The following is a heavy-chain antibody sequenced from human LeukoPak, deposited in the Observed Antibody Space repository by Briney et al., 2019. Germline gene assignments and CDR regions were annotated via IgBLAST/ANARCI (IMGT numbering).Heavy chain of an antibody. CDR1: GGTFSSYA. CDR3: ARDSVDGSGTYYNDSPDY. V-gene: IGHV1-69*04. Sequence: SVKVSCKASGGTFSSYAISWVRQARGQGLEWMGRIIPILGIANYAQKFQGRVTITADKSTSTAYMELSSLRSEDTAVYYCARDSVDGSGTYYNDSPDYWGQGTLVTVSS. D-gene: IGHD3-10*01. CDR2: IIPILGIA. J-gene: IGHJ4*02.